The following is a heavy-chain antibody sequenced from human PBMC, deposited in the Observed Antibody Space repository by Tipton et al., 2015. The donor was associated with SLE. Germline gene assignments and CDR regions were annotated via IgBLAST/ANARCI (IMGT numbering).Heavy chain of an antibody. CDR1: GAPISSSNYY. Sequence: TLSLTCTVSGAPISSSNYYWGWIRQPPGKGLEWIGSIYNSGTTKYNPSLKSRVTISLDTSKNQFSLKLSSVTAADTAVYYCARHGILTLVVYFWGQGTLVSVSS. J-gene: IGHJ4*02. CDR2: IYNSGTT. V-gene: IGHV4-39*07. D-gene: IGHD2-8*02. CDR3: ARHGILTLVVYF.